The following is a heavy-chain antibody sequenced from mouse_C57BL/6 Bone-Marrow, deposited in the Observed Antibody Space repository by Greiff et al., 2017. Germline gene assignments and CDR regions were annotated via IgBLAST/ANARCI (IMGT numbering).Heavy chain of an antibody. CDR3: TTLRN. V-gene: IGHV14-4*01. Sequence: VKLQQSGAELVRPGASVKLSCTASGFNIKDDYMHWVKQWPEQGLEWIGWIDPENGDTKCASKFQGKATITADTSSNTAYLQLSSLTSEDSAVYYCTTLRNWGQGTTLTVSS. CDR1: GFNIKDDY. CDR2: IDPENGDT. J-gene: IGHJ2*01.